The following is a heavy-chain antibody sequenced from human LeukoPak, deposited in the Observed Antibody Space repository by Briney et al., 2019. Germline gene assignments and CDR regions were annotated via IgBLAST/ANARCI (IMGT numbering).Heavy chain of an antibody. Sequence: GGSLRLSCAASGFTFSDYYMSWIRQAPGKGLEWVSGISASGGSTYYADSVKGRFTISRDNSKNTLYLQMNSLRAEDTAVYYCAKRPSGVVVVAAFIDYWGQGTLVTVSS. CDR2: ISASGGST. CDR3: AKRPSGVVVVAAFIDY. D-gene: IGHD2-15*01. CDR1: GFTFSDYY. V-gene: IGHV3-23*01. J-gene: IGHJ4*02.